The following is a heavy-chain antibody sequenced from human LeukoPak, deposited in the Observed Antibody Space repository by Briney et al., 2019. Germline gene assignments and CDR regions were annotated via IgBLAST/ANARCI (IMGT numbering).Heavy chain of an antibody. Sequence: GESLKISCKGSGYSFTNYWIGWVRQMPGNGLEWMGIIYPGDSETIYSPSFQGQVTISADKSISTAYLQWSSLKASDTAMYYCARQYGDYSDYWGQGTLVTVSS. CDR1: GYSFTNYW. J-gene: IGHJ4*02. CDR2: IYPGDSET. V-gene: IGHV5-51*01. CDR3: ARQYGDYSDY. D-gene: IGHD4-17*01.